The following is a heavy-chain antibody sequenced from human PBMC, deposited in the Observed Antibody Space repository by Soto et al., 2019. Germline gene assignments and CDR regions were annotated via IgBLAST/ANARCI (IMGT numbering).Heavy chain of an antibody. CDR1: GYTFTSYD. J-gene: IGHJ6*03. CDR2: MNPNSGNT. V-gene: IGHV1-8*01. D-gene: IGHD3-3*01. Sequence: ASVKVSCKASGYTFTSYDINWVRQATGQGLEWMGWMNPNSGNTGYAQKFQGRVTMTRNTSISTAYMELSSLRSEDTAVYYCARGGVLEWLLLGYYYYYMDVWGKGTTVTVSS. CDR3: ARGGVLEWLLLGYYYYYMDV.